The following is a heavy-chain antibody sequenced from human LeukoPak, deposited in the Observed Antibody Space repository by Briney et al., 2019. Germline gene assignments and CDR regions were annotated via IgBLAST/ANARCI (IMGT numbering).Heavy chain of an antibody. CDR2: ISSSSSTI. CDR1: GFTFSDYY. V-gene: IGHV3-48*01. Sequence: PGGSLRLSCAASGFTFSDYYMNWVRQAPGKGLEWVSYISSSSSTIYYADSVKGRFTISRDNAKNSLYLQMNSLRAEDTAVYYCARGYCSGGSCQRGAFDIWGQGTMVTVSS. J-gene: IGHJ3*02. D-gene: IGHD2-15*01. CDR3: ARGYCSGGSCQRGAFDI.